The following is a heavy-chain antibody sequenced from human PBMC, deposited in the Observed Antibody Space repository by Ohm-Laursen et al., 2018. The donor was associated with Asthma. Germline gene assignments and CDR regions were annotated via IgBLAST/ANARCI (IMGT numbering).Heavy chain of an antibody. Sequence: GSLRLSCAASGFTFSSYAMSWVRQAPGKGLEWVSAISGSGGSTYYADSVKGRFTISRDNSKNTLYLQMNSLRAEDTAVYYCAKDDLYSSSSTSFLLDYWGQGTLVTVSS. J-gene: IGHJ4*02. V-gene: IGHV3-23*01. CDR1: GFTFSSYA. CDR2: ISGSGGST. CDR3: AKDDLYSSSSTSFLLDY. D-gene: IGHD6-13*01.